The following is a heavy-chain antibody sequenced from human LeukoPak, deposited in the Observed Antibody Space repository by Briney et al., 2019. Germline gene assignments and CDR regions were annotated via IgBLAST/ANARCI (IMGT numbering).Heavy chain of an antibody. Sequence: SETLSLTCAVYGGSFSGYYWSWIRQPPGKGLEWIGEINDSGSTKYNPSLKSRVTISIDTSKNQFSLKVTSVTAADTAVYYCARRVGFYGSGSLNYFDPWGQGILVSVSS. CDR3: ARRVGFYGSGSLNYFDP. CDR1: GGSFSGYY. CDR2: INDSGST. D-gene: IGHD3-10*01. J-gene: IGHJ5*01. V-gene: IGHV4-34*01.